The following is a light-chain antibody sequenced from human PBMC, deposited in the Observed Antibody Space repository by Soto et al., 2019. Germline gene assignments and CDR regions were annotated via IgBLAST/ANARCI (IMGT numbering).Light chain of an antibody. CDR1: QSISNW. V-gene: IGKV1-5*03. CDR3: QHYNSYPYT. J-gene: IGKJ2*01. Sequence: DIQMTQSPSTLSASVGDRVTITCRASQSISNWLAWYQQKPGKAPNLLIYKASSLESGVPSRFSGSGSGTEFTLTISSLQPADFATYYWQHYNSYPYTFGQGTKLEIK. CDR2: KAS.